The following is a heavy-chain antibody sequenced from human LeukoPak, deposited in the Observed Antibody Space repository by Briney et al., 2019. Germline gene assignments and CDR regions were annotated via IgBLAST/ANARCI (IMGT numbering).Heavy chain of an antibody. CDR2: INHSGST. CDR3: ARFHYYDSSGYYSGRYFDY. CDR1: GGSFSGYY. D-gene: IGHD3-22*01. J-gene: IGHJ4*02. V-gene: IGHV4-34*01. Sequence: SETLSLTCAVYGGSFSGYYWSWIRQPPEKGLEWIGEINHSGSTNYNPSLKSRVTISVDTSKNQFSLKLSSVTAADTAVYYCARFHYYDSSGYYSGRYFDYWGQGTLVTVSS.